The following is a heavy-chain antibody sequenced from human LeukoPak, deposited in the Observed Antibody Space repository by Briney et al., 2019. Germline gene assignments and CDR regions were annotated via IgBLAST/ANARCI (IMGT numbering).Heavy chain of an antibody. CDR3: AKDFPVPAALGGFDY. CDR2: ISYDGSNK. D-gene: IGHD2-2*01. Sequence: GRSLRLSCAASGFIFSSYGMHWVRQAPGKGLEWVAVISYDGSNKYYADSVKGRFTISRDNSKNTLYLQMNSLRAEDTAVYYCAKDFPVPAALGGFDYWGQGTLVTVSS. V-gene: IGHV3-30*18. J-gene: IGHJ4*02. CDR1: GFIFSSYG.